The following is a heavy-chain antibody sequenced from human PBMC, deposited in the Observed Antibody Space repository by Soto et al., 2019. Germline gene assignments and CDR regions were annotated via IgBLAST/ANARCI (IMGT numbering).Heavy chain of an antibody. Sequence: GGSLRLSCAASGFTFSSYAMSWVRQAPGKGLEWVSAISGSGGSTYYADSVKGRFTISRDNSKNTLYLQMNSLRAEDTAVYYCAKDPAWLVRMGLDYWGQGTLVTVSS. CDR2: ISGSGGST. J-gene: IGHJ4*02. V-gene: IGHV3-23*01. CDR3: AKDPAWLVRMGLDY. D-gene: IGHD6-19*01. CDR1: GFTFSSYA.